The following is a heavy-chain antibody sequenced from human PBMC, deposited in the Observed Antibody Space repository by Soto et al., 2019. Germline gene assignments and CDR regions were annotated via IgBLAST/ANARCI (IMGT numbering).Heavy chain of an antibody. CDR1: VYTFTNFG. J-gene: IGHJ4*02. Sequence: QVHLVQSRAEVRKPGASVLCSCTASVYTFTNFGISWVRQAPGQGLEWMGWISAYNGNTNYAQKCKGRVTMTTDTSTSTAYMALRSLRSGDPALYYCARGVSPIDYWGQGTLVTVSS. V-gene: IGHV1-18*01. CDR3: ARGVSPIDY. D-gene: IGHD2-21*01. CDR2: ISAYNGNT.